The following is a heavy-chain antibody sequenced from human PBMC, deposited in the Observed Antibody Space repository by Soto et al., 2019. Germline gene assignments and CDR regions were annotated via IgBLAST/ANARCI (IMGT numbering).Heavy chain of an antibody. CDR2: INPNRVGT. V-gene: IGHV1-2*01. CDR3: AAVGGSTQSAIPEYYYDDMDV. J-gene: IGHJ6*02. D-gene: IGHD2-21*02. Sequence: SSVQVSRKPSRYTFNGYWMHRVRQAPGQGLEWMRRINPNRVGTNYSKKFHGSINNTRHTTISTTSMELRRQRSDHTLLYYCAAVGGSTQSAIPEYYYDDMDVWGQGTMVTVSS. CDR1: RYTFNGYW.